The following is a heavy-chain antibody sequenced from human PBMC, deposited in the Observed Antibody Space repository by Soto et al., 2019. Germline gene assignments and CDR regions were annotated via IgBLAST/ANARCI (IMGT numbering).Heavy chain of an antibody. Sequence: GSLRLSCAASGFTFSSYSMNWVRQAPGKVLEWVSSISSSSSYIYYADSVKGRFTISRDNAKNSLYLQMNSLRAEDTAVYYCAREPYQLLFGADQYYYYYGMDVWGQGTTVTVSS. CDR1: GFTFSSYS. V-gene: IGHV3-21*01. CDR3: AREPYQLLFGADQYYYYYGMDV. CDR2: ISSSSSYI. D-gene: IGHD2-2*01. J-gene: IGHJ6*02.